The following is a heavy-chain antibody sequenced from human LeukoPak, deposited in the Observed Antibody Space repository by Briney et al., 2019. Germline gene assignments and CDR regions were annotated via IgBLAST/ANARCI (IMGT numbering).Heavy chain of an antibody. CDR3: ARVYYSSSYDYWYFDL. CDR1: GGSIRSYY. Sequence: SETLSLTCTVSGGSIRSYYWSWIRQPPGKGLEWIGYIFYSGSSNYKPSLKSRVTISVDTSKNQSSLKLSSVTAADTAVYYCARVYYSSSYDYWYFDLWGRGTLVTVSS. V-gene: IGHV4-59*01. D-gene: IGHD2-2*01. J-gene: IGHJ2*01. CDR2: IFYSGSS.